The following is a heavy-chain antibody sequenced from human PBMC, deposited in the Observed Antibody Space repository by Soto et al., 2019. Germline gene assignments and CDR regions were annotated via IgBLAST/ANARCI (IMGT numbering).Heavy chain of an antibody. J-gene: IGHJ4*02. CDR2: ISGSGGST. V-gene: IGHV3-23*01. CDR3: AKQKGVPAAPFDY. CDR1: GFTFSSYA. Sequence: EVQLLESGGGLVQPGGSLRLSWAASGFTFSSYAMSWVRQARGKGLEWVSTISGSGGSTYYADSVKGRFTISRDNSKNTLYLQMNSLRAEDTAVYDCAKQKGVPAAPFDYWGQGTLVTVSS. D-gene: IGHD2-2*01.